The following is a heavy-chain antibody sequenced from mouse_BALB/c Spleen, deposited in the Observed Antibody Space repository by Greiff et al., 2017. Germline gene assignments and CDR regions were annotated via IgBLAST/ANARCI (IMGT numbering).Heavy chain of an antibody. V-gene: IGHV1S81*02. CDR2: INPSNGGT. Sequence: VQLQQSGAELVKPGASVKLSCKASGYTFTSYYMYWVKQRPGQGLEWIGEINPSNGGTNFNEKFKSKATLTVDKSSSTAYMQLSSLTSEDSAVYYCTRYDGLYYYAMDYWGQGTSVTVSS. D-gene: IGHD2-3*01. CDR1: GYTFTSYY. CDR3: TRYDGLYYYAMDY. J-gene: IGHJ4*01.